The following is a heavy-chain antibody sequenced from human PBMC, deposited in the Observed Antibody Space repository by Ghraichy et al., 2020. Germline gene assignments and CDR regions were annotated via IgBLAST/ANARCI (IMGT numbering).Heavy chain of an antibody. V-gene: IGHV3-53*01. CDR2: IYSGGST. Sequence: GGSLRLSCAASGFTVSSNYMSCVRQAPGKGLEWVSVIYSGGSTYYADSVKGRFTISRDNSKNTLYLQMNSLRAEDTAVYYCARAGRQLVFPYYYYYGMDVWGQGTTVTVSS. D-gene: IGHD6-6*01. CDR1: GFTVSSNY. J-gene: IGHJ6*02. CDR3: ARAGRQLVFPYYYYYGMDV.